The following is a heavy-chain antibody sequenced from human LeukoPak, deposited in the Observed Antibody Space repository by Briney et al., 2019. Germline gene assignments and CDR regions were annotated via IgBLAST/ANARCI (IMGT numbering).Heavy chain of an antibody. J-gene: IGHJ5*02. D-gene: IGHD6-25*01. CDR1: GYIFTNYW. CDR3: ARHYGSAWFAH. CDR2: FNPRDSST. V-gene: IGHV5-51*01. Sequence: GESLKISCKTSGYIFTNYWLAWVRQMPGKGLEWVGIFNPRDSSTRYSPSIQGQVTFSADNSIGTAYLQWSSLRASDTAIYYCARHYGSAWFAHWGQGTQVTVSS.